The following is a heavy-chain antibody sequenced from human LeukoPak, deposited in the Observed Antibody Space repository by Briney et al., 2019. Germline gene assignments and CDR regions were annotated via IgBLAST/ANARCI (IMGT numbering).Heavy chain of an antibody. CDR1: GFTFSSYA. Sequence: GGSLRPPCAASGFTFSSYAMHWVRQAPSKGLEWVAVISYDGSNKYYADSVKGRFTISRDNSKNTLYLQMNSLRAEDTAVYYCARGPDGYHSPLFDYWGQGTLVTVSS. CDR2: ISYDGSNK. V-gene: IGHV3-30*04. D-gene: IGHD5-24*01. CDR3: ARGPDGYHSPLFDY. J-gene: IGHJ4*02.